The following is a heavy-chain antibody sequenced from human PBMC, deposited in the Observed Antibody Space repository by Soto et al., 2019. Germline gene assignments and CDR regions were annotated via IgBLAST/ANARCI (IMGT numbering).Heavy chain of an antibody. D-gene: IGHD1-26*01. CDR1: GFTFSSYG. CDR3: ARSMKSGKNFDY. Sequence: SLRLSCAASGFTFSSYGMHWVRQAPGKGLEWVAVISYDGSNKYYADSVKGRFTISRDNSKNTLYLQMNSLRADDTAVYFCARSMKSGKNFDYWGQGTLVTVSS. J-gene: IGHJ4*02. CDR2: ISYDGSNK. V-gene: IGHV3-30*03.